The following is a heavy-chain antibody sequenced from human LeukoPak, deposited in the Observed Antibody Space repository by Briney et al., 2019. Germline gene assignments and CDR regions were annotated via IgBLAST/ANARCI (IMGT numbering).Heavy chain of an antibody. CDR2: IYSGGST. V-gene: IGHV3-66*01. J-gene: IGHJ4*02. CDR1: GFTVSSNY. CDR3: ARAGKTTTHFDY. D-gene: IGHD1-1*01. Sequence: PGGSLRLSCAASGFTVSSNYMSWVRQAPGKGLEWVSVIYSGGSTYYADPVKGRFTISRDNSKNTLYLQMNSLRAEDTAVYYCARAGKTTTHFDYWGQGTLVTVSS.